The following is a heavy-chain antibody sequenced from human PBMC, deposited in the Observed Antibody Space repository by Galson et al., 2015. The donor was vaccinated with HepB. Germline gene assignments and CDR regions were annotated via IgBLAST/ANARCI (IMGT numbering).Heavy chain of an antibody. V-gene: IGHV1-2*02. CDR2: INPNSSGT. J-gene: IGHJ5*02. CDR1: GYTFTGYY. D-gene: IGHD2-2*01. Sequence: SVKVSCKASGYTFTGYYMHWVRQAPGQGLEWMGWINPNSSGTNYAQRFQGRVTMTRDTSISTAYLELSRLRSDDTAVYYCARDLDGAVVVPAATGWFDPWGQGTLVTVSS. CDR3: ARDLDGAVVVPAATGWFDP.